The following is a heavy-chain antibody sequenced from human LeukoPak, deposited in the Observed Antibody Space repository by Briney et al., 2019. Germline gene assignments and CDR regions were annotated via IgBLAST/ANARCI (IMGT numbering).Heavy chain of an antibody. J-gene: IGHJ4*02. CDR2: IYTSGST. CDR1: GGSISSSNYY. D-gene: IGHD5-24*01. CDR3: ARHRSGWLQSSFDY. Sequence: SETLSLTCTVSGGSISSSNYYWSWIRLPAGKGLEWIGRIYTSGSTHYNPSLKSRVTISADTSKNQFSLKLSSVTAADTAVYYCARHRSGWLQSSFDYWGQGTLVTVSS. V-gene: IGHV4-61*02.